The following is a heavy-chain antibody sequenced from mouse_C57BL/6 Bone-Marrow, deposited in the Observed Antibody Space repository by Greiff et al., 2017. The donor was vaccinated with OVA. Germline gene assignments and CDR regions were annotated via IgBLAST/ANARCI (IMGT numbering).Heavy chain of an antibody. V-gene: IGHV5-9-1*02. J-gene: IGHJ4*01. CDR3: TRELRTYAMDY. D-gene: IGHD1-1*01. CDR1: GFTFSSYA. CDR2: ISSGGDYI. Sequence: VQVVESGEGLVKPGGSLQLSCAASGFTFSSYAMSWVRQTPAKRLEWVAYISSGGDYIYYADTVKGRFPISRENARNTLYLQMSSLKSEDTAMYYCTRELRTYAMDYWGQGTSVTVS.